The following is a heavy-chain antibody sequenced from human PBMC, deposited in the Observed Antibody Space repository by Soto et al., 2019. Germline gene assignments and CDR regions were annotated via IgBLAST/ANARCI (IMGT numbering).Heavy chain of an antibody. CDR1: EYTFTGYY. Sequence: QVQLMQSGAEVKKPGASVKVSCKASEYTFTGYYIHWVRQAPGQGLEWMGWINPIFGTANYAQKFQGRVTITADESTSTAYMELSSLRSEDTAVYYCAAYYYDSSGYYPNFDYWGQGTLVTVSS. CDR3: AAYYYDSSGYYPNFDY. V-gene: IGHV1-69*01. CDR2: INPIFGTA. J-gene: IGHJ4*02. D-gene: IGHD3-22*01.